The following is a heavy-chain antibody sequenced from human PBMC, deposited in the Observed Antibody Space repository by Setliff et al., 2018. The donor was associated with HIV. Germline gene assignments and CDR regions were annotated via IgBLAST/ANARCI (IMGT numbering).Heavy chain of an antibody. Sequence: SVKVSCKASGDTFSSYAISWVRQAPGQGLEWMGGIIPIFGATNYAHKFQGRVTITADESTSTAYMELSSLRSEDTAVYYCASGPFYGDYHPGLYYFDYWGQGTLVTVPS. V-gene: IGHV1-69*13. CDR2: IIPIFGAT. D-gene: IGHD4-17*01. CDR1: GDTFSSYA. J-gene: IGHJ4*02. CDR3: ASGPFYGDYHPGLYYFDY.